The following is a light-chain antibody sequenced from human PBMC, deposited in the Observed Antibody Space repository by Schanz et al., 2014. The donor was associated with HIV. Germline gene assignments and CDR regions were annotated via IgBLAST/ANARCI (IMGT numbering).Light chain of an antibody. V-gene: IGLV7-46*01. Sequence: QAVVTQEPSLTVSPGGTVTLTCGSSTGAVTSGHYAYWFQQKPGQAPRTLISDTTNRHSWTPARFSGSLLGGKAALTLSGAQPEDEAEYYCLLCYSGTVVFGGGTKLTVL. CDR2: DTT. J-gene: IGLJ3*02. CDR1: TGAVTSGHY. CDR3: LLCYSGTVV.